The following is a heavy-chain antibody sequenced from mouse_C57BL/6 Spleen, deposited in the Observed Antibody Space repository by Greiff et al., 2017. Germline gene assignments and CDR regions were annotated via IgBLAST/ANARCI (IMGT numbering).Heavy chain of an antibody. Sequence: EVQLQQSGAELVRPGASVKLSCTASGFNIKDDYMHWVKQRPEQGLEWIGWIDPENGDTEYASKFQGKATITADTSSNTAYLQLSSLTSEDTAVYYCTTWGYIAYWGQGTLVTVSA. V-gene: IGHV14-4*01. J-gene: IGHJ3*01. CDR3: TTWGYIAY. CDR1: GFNIKDDY. CDR2: IDPENGDT.